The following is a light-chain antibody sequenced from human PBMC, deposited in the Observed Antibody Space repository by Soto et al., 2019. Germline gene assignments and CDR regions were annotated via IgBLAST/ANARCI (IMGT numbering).Light chain of an antibody. CDR2: DVF. J-gene: IGLJ1*01. V-gene: IGLV2-14*01. Sequence: QSALTQPASGSGSPGQSITLLCTGTSSDFGIYSSVSWYQQHPGKAPKLMIHDVFYRPSGVSSRFSGSRSGNTASLTISGLQAEDEADYYCSSFTSSSSYVFGPGTKVTVL. CDR1: SSDFGIYSS. CDR3: SSFTSSSSYV.